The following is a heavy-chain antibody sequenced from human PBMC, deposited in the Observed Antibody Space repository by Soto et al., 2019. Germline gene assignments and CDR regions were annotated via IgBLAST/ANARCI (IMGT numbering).Heavy chain of an antibody. V-gene: IGHV1-2*04. CDR2: INPNSGGT. D-gene: IGHD3-10*01. Sequence: ASVKVSCKASGYTFTGYYMHWVRQAPGQGLEWMGWINPNSGGTNYAQKFQGWVTMTRDTSISTAYMELSRLRSGDTAAYYCARDGLLWFGEADYYYYYGMDVWGQGTTVTVSS. CDR1: GYTFTGYY. J-gene: IGHJ6*02. CDR3: ARDGLLWFGEADYYYYYGMDV.